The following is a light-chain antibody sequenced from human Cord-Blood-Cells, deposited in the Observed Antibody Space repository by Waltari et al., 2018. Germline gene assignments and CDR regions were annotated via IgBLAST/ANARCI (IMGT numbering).Light chain of an antibody. J-gene: IGKJ2*01. CDR2: DAS. Sequence: DIQMTQSPSPLSASVGDRVTITCRASQIISRWLAWYQQKPGKAPKLLFYDASSLDSGETSRISGSGSGTEFSLTISSLQHDDFATYYCQQYNSYSYTFGQGTKLEIK. CDR1: QIISRW. CDR3: QQYNSYSYT. V-gene: IGKV1-5*01.